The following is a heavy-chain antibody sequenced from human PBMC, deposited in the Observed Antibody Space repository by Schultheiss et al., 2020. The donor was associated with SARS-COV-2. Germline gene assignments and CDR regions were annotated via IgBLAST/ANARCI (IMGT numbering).Heavy chain of an antibody. CDR3: ARPRRGGAAAELDY. Sequence: SVKVSCKASGGTFSSYAISWVRQAPGQGLEWMGGIIPIFGTANYAQKFQGRVTITADESTSTAYMELSSLRSEDTAVYYCARPRRGGAAAELDYWGQGTLVTVSS. CDR2: IIPIFGTA. D-gene: IGHD6-13*01. CDR1: GGTFSSYA. V-gene: IGHV1-69*13. J-gene: IGHJ4*02.